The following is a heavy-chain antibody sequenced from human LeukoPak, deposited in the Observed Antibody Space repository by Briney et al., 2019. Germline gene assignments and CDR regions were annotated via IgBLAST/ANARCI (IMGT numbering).Heavy chain of an antibody. Sequence: GGSLRLSCAASGFTFNSYGMHWVRQAPGKGLEWVAVIWYDGSNKYYADSVKGRFTISRDYSKNTLYLQMNSLRAEDTAVYYCARDLSYDSSGYRIYYGMDVWGQGTTVTVSS. V-gene: IGHV3-33*01. J-gene: IGHJ6*02. CDR2: IWYDGSNK. CDR3: ARDLSYDSSGYRIYYGMDV. D-gene: IGHD3-22*01. CDR1: GFTFNSYG.